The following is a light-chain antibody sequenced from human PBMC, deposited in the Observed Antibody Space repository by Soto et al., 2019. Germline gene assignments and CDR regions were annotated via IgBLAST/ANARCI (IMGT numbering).Light chain of an antibody. V-gene: IGKV3D-15*01. CDR2: DAS. J-gene: IGKJ1*01. CDR3: QQYNSYPGT. CDR1: QSVTSN. Sequence: EIVMTQSPATLSVSPGERATLSCRASQSVTSNLAWYQQKPGQAPRLLIYDASNRATGIPARFSGSGPGTEFTLTISSLQPDDFATYYCQQYNSYPGTFGQGTKVDIK.